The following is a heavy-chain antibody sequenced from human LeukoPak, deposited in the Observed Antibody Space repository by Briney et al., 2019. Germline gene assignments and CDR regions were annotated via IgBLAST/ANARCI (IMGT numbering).Heavy chain of an antibody. CDR3: ARGPHSLGY. V-gene: IGHV3-33*01. CDR1: GFTFSSYG. Sequence: GGPRRPSCPASGFTFSSYGMHWARQAQGKGLEWVAVIWYDGSNKYYADSVKGRFTISRDNSKNTLYLQMNSLRAEDTAVYYCARGPHSLGYWGQGTLVTVSS. J-gene: IGHJ4*02. CDR2: IWYDGSNK.